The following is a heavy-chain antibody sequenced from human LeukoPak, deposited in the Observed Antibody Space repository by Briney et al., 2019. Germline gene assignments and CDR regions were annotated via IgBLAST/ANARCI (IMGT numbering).Heavy chain of an antibody. J-gene: IGHJ2*01. CDR1: GFPFSSYG. Sequence: PGRGLRLSCAASGFPFSSYGMHWVRQAPGKGLGWVAVIWCDGSNKTYADSVKGTFSISRAESKNTLYLQMNSLRAKDTAVYYCARDRYDDYGDYEKWGTFDLWGRGKLVTPSS. CDR2: IWCDGSNK. D-gene: IGHD4-17*01. V-gene: IGHV3-33*01. CDR3: ARDRYDDYGDYEKWGTFDL.